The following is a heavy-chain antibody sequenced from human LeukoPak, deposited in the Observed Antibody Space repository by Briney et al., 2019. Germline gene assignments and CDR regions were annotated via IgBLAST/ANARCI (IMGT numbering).Heavy chain of an antibody. J-gene: IGHJ4*02. D-gene: IGHD3-22*01. Sequence: GGSLRLSCAASGFTFSSYAMSWVRQAPGKGLEWVANINQDGRENNYVDPVKGRFTISRDNAKNSLYLQMNSLRAEDTAVYYCARGTSDSRVTPTRYWGQGTLVTVSS. CDR1: GFTFSSYA. V-gene: IGHV3-7*01. CDR3: ARGTSDSRVTPTRY. CDR2: INQDGREN.